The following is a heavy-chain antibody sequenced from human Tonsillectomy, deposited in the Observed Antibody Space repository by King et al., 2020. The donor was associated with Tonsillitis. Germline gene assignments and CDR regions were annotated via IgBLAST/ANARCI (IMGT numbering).Heavy chain of an antibody. Sequence: VQLVESGGGVVQPGRSLRLSCAASGFTFSSYAMHWVRQAPGKGLEWVAVISYDGSNKYYADSVKGRFTISRDKSKNTLYLQMNSLGAEDTAVYYCARDIAVAGTDWYFDLWGRGTLVTVSS. CDR3: ARDIAVAGTDWYFDL. V-gene: IGHV3-30*04. D-gene: IGHD6-19*01. CDR1: GFTFSSYA. J-gene: IGHJ2*01. CDR2: ISYDGSNK.